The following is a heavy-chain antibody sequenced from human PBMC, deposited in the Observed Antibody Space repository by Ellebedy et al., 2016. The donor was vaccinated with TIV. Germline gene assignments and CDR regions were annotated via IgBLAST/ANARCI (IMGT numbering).Heavy chain of an antibody. CDR3: ARDNLGDHLYDY. Sequence: GGSLRLSCAASGFTFSSYWMSWVRQAPGKGLEWVANIKQDGSDKYYVDSVKGRFTISRDNAKNSLYLQMDSLGAEDTAVYYCARDNLGDHLYDYWGQGTLVTVSS. J-gene: IGHJ4*02. CDR1: GFTFSSYW. V-gene: IGHV3-7*03. D-gene: IGHD4-17*01. CDR2: IKQDGSDK.